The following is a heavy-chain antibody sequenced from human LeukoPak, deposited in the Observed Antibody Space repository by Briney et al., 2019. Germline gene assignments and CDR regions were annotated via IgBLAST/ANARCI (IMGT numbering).Heavy chain of an antibody. Sequence: GGSLRLSCAASGFTFSSYSMNWVRQAPGKGLEWVSSISSSSSYIYYADSVKGRFTISRDNAKNSLYLQMNSLRAEDTAVYYCAREDLYCSSTSCHPTLDYWGQGTLVTVSS. J-gene: IGHJ4*02. CDR3: AREDLYCSSTSCHPTLDY. D-gene: IGHD2-2*01. V-gene: IGHV3-21*01. CDR1: GFTFSSYS. CDR2: ISSSSSYI.